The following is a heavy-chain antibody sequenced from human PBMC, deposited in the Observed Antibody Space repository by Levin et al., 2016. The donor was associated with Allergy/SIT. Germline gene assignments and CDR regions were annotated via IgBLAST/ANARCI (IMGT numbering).Heavy chain of an antibody. D-gene: IGHD6-13*01. V-gene: IGHV4-59*11. CDR2: LYDNGYT. CDR3: ARSQQPKYNFDY. CDR1: GGSITSPY. Sequence: SETLSLTCTVSGGSITSPYWSWVRQPPGKGLEWLGYLYDNGYTNYNPSLESRVTMSVDTSRNEFSLRLGSVTAADTAIYYCARSQQPKYNFDYWGQGALVTVSS. J-gene: IGHJ4*02.